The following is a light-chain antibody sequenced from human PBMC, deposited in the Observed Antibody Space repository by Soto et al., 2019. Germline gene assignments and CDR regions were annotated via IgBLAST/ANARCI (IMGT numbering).Light chain of an antibody. J-gene: IGLJ2*01. Sequence: QSALTQPPSASGTPGQRVTISCSGSTSNIGGNTVNWYQQLPGTAPKLLIYSNNQRPSGVPDRFSGSKSGTSASLAISRLQSEDEAAYYCAAWDDSLKAVTFGGGTKLTVL. CDR2: SNN. CDR1: TSNIGGNT. V-gene: IGLV1-44*01. CDR3: AAWDDSLKAVT.